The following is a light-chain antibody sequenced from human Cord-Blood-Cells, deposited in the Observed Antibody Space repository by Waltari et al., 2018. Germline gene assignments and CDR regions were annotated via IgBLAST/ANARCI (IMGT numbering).Light chain of an antibody. J-gene: IGKJ3*01. CDR1: QSVSSN. Sequence: IVMTQSPDTLSESPGESATLSCRASQSVSSNLAWYQQKPGQAPRLVVYGASHRATRIPVRFRGSASGTEFTLTISSLQSEDFPFYYCQQYNNWPPFTFGPGTKVDIK. CDR2: GAS. CDR3: QQYNNWPPFT. V-gene: IGKV3-15*01.